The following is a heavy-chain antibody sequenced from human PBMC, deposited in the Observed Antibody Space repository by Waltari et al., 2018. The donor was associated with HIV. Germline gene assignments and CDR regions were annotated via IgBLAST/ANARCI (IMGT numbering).Heavy chain of an antibody. Sequence: QLQLQESGPGLVKPSETLSLSCTVSGGSISSSSYYWGWIRQPPGKGLEWIWTVYYNGATKYNPTLKSRVTISVDTSKDQFSLRLSSVTSADTAVYYCASESRHWNPGSLVQGTLVTVSS. CDR3: ASESRHWNPGS. CDR1: GGSISSSSYY. D-gene: IGHD1-1*01. J-gene: IGHJ5*02. CDR2: VYYNGAT. V-gene: IGHV4-39*01.